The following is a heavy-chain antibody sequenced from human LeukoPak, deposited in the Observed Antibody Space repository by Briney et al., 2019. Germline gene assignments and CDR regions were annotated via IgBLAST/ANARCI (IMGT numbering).Heavy chain of an antibody. CDR3: ARVPDYDFWSGYYTFDY. CDR1: GFTFSSYS. J-gene: IGHJ4*02. V-gene: IGHV3-21*01. D-gene: IGHD3-3*01. CDR2: ISSSSSYI. Sequence: GGALRLSCAASGFTFSSYSMNWVRQAPGKGLEWVSSISSSSSYIYYADSVKGRFTISRDNAKNSLYLQMNSLRAGDTAVYYSARVPDYDFWSGYYTFDYWGQGTLVTVSS.